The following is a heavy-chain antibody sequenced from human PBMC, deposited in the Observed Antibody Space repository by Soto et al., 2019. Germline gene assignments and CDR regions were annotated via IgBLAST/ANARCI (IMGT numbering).Heavy chain of an antibody. CDR2: ISYDGSIK. J-gene: IGHJ4*02. Sequence: GGSLRISCVSSVLMLSNFVMDWVRQAPGKGLEWVAIISYDGSIKNYADSVKGRFTVSRDNSKNTLYLQMNSLRAEDTALYYCAKDKWPTPVEVAGPADYWGQGTMVTVSS. D-gene: IGHD6-19*01. CDR3: AKDKWPTPVEVAGPADY. CDR1: VLMLSNFV. V-gene: IGHV3-30*18.